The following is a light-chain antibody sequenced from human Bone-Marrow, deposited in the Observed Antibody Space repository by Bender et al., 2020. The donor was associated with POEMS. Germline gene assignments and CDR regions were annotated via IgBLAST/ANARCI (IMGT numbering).Light chain of an antibody. J-gene: IGLJ3*02. CDR3: ATWDDSLNGWV. V-gene: IGLV1-44*01. CDR1: SSKFGSYP. Sequence: QSVLTLPPSASGTPGQRVTISCSGSSSKFGSYPVNWYQQLPGAAPKLVIFNNSQRPSGVPDRFSGSNSGTSASLAISGLLSDDEADFYCATWDDSLNGWVFGGGTKLTVL. CDR2: NNS.